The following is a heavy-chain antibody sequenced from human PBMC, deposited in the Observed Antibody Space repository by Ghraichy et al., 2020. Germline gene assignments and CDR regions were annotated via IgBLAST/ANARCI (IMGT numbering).Heavy chain of an antibody. V-gene: IGHV3-48*02. D-gene: IGHD3-22*01. CDR2: ISSSTI. CDR1: GFTFSSYS. CDR3: ARDGYYYDSSGYYPY. J-gene: IGHJ4*02. Sequence: GGSLRLSCAASGFTFSSYSMNWVRQAPGKGLEWVSYISSSTIYYADSVKGRFTISRDNAKNSLYLQMNSLRDEDTAVYYCARDGYYYDSSGYYPYWGQGTLVTVSS.